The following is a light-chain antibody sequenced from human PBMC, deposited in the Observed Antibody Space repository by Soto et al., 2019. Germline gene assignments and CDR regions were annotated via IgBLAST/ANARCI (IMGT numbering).Light chain of an antibody. Sequence: QSALTQPASVSGSPGQSITISCTGTSSDVGGYNYVSWYQQHPGKAPKLMIYEVSNRPSGVSNRFSGSKSGNTASLIISGLQAEDEADYYCSSYTSSSTPYVFATGTKLTVL. CDR2: EVS. V-gene: IGLV2-14*01. J-gene: IGLJ1*01. CDR1: SSDVGGYNY. CDR3: SSYTSSSTPYV.